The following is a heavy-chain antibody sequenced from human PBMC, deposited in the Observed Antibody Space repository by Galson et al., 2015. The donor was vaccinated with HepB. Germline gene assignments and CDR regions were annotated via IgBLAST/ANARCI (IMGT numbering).Heavy chain of an antibody. J-gene: IGHJ3*02. Sequence: QSGAEVKNPGESLKISCKASGYTFTRHWIGWVRQTPGKGLEWMGIIFPDDSDTKYSPSFQGQVTFSVDKSIATAFLQWSGLTASDTALYYCARRVGPYNYDSRSYRLQPGDGFDMWGQGTMVTVSS. CDR1: GYTFTRHW. D-gene: IGHD3-22*01. CDR3: ARRVGPYNYDSRSYRLQPGDGFDM. V-gene: IGHV5-51*03. CDR2: IFPDDSDT.